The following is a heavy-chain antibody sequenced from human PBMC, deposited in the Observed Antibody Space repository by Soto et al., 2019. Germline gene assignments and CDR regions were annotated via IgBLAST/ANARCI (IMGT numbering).Heavy chain of an antibody. D-gene: IGHD3-10*01. Sequence: PSETLSLTCTVSGGSISRSSYFWGWIRQPPGKGLEWIGSIYYSGNTYYNASLRSRVTISVDTSKNQFSLKLSSVTAADTAVYYCATLGFGEADYWGQGTLVNVSS. CDR1: GGSISRSSYF. J-gene: IGHJ4*02. V-gene: IGHV4-39*01. CDR3: ATLGFGEADY. CDR2: IYYSGNT.